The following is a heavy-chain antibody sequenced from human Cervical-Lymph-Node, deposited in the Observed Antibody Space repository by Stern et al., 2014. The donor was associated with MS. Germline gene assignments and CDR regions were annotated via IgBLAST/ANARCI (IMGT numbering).Heavy chain of an antibody. Sequence: QVQLGQSGAEVKKPGSSVKVSCTASGGTFSFYAINWVRQAPGQGPEWMGGIIPIVGTANYAQNFQGRVTITADESTNTAYMELSSLTSEDTAVYYCARDRRHFDPSGGYYFDSWGQGTLVTVSS. CDR2: IIPIVGTA. J-gene: IGHJ4*02. D-gene: IGHD2-15*01. CDR1: GGTFSFYA. V-gene: IGHV1-69*01. CDR3: ARDRRHFDPSGGYYFDS.